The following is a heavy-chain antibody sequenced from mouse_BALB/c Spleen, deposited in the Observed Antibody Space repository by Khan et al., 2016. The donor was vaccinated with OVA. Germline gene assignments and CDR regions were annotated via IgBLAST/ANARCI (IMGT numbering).Heavy chain of an antibody. CDR1: GYTFTSYV. Sequence: VQLQQSGPELVKPGASVKMSCKASGYTFTSYVMHWVKQKPGLGLEWIGYIYPFNDDTKYNEKFKGKATLTSDKSSSTAYMEISSLTSEDSAVYYFAPVGNYYVSFAYWGQGTLVTVSA. J-gene: IGHJ3*01. D-gene: IGHD1-1*01. CDR3: APVGNYYVSFAY. CDR2: IYPFNDDT. V-gene: IGHV1S136*01.